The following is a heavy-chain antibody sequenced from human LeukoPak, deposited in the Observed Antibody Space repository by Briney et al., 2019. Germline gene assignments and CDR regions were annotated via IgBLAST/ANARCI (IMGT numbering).Heavy chain of an antibody. Sequence: SETLSLTCTVSGGSISSSSYYWGWIRQPPGKGLEWIGSIYYSGSTNYNPSLKSRVTISVDTSKNQFSLKLSSVTAADTAVYYCARLSSYYGSARWGAFDIWGQGTMVTVSS. V-gene: IGHV4-39*01. D-gene: IGHD3-10*01. CDR3: ARLSSYYGSARWGAFDI. CDR2: IYYSGST. CDR1: GGSISSSSYY. J-gene: IGHJ3*02.